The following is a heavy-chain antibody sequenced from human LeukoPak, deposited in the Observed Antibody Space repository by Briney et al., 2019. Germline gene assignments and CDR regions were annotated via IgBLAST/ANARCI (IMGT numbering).Heavy chain of an antibody. CDR3: ARGPSSDGFDY. CDR2: ISAYNGNT. J-gene: IGHJ4*02. CDR1: GFPFSDYY. V-gene: IGHV1-18*04. Sequence: RASVKVSCKTSGFPFSDYYIHWLRQAPGQGPEWMGWISAYNGNTNYAQKLQGRVTMTTDTSTSTAYMELRSLRSDDTAVYYCARGPSSDGFDYWGQGTLVTVSS. D-gene: IGHD6-19*01.